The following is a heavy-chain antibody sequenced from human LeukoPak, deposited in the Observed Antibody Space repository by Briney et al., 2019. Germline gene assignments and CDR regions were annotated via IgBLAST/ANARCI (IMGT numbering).Heavy chain of an antibody. J-gene: IGHJ4*02. V-gene: IGHV1-69*05. D-gene: IGHD6-13*01. CDR2: IIPIFGTA. CDR1: GGTFSSYA. CDR3: AREGIAAPTGSDY. Sequence: SVKVSCKXSGGTFSSYAISWVRQAPGQGLEWMGRIIPIFGTANYSQKFQGRVTITTDESTSTAYMELSSLRSEDTAVYYCAREGIAAPTGSDYWGQGTLVTVSS.